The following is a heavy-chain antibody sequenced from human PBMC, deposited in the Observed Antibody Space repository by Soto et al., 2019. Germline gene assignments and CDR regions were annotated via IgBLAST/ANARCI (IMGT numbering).Heavy chain of an antibody. D-gene: IGHD3-9*01. J-gene: IGHJ4*02. Sequence: SETLSLTCTVSGGSISSYYWSWIRQPPGKGLEWSGYIYYSRSTNYNPSLKSRVTISVDTSKNQFSLKLSSVTAADTAVYYCARHPDYDILTGFNYWGQGTLVTV. CDR2: IYYSRST. V-gene: IGHV4-59*08. CDR1: GGSISSYY. CDR3: ARHPDYDILTGFNY.